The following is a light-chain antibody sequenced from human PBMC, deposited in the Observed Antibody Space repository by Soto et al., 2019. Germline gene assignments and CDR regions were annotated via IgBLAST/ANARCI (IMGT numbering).Light chain of an antibody. CDR1: QSVTSGY. V-gene: IGKV3-20*01. J-gene: IGKJ1*01. Sequence: EIVLTQSPGTLSLSPGESATLSCRASQSVTSGYLAWYQQKPGQSPRLLIYGASNRATGIPDRFSGSGSGTDFTLTIGRLEPEDFAVYYCQQYGSQGTFGQGTKVEIK. CDR2: GAS. CDR3: QQYGSQGT.